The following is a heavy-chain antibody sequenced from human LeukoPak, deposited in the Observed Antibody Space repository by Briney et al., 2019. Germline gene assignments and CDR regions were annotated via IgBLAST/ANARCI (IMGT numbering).Heavy chain of an antibody. J-gene: IGHJ1*01. CDR2: INDDGSFR. D-gene: IGHD3-10*01. Sequence: GGSLRLSCAASGITFSGAWMHWVRQAPGKGLVWVARINDDGSFRRYANSVKGRFTISRDNAKNTLFLQMDSLRAEDTAVYYCARVSGPGMNEYYHLWGQGTLVTVSS. CDR3: ARVSGPGMNEYYHL. V-gene: IGHV3-74*01. CDR1: GITFSGAW.